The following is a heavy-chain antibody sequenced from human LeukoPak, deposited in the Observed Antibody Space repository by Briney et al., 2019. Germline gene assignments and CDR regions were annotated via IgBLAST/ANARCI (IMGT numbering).Heavy chain of an antibody. CDR3: ARVDTAMALNFDY. D-gene: IGHD5-18*01. V-gene: IGHV4-38-2*02. J-gene: IGHJ4*02. Sequence: SETLSLTCTVSGYSISSGYHWGWIRQPPGKGLEWIGSIYHSGSTNYNPSLKSRVTISVDKSKNQSSLKLSSVTAADTAVYYCARVDTAMALNFDYWGQGTLVTVSS. CDR1: GYSISSGYH. CDR2: IYHSGST.